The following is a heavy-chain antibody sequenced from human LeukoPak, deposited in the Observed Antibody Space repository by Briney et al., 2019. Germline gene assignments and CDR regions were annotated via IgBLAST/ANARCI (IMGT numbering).Heavy chain of an antibody. CDR3: ARAVASGWYGAFDV. Sequence: PGRSLRLSCAASGLTFSSYAMHWVRQAPGKGLEWVAVISYDGSNKYYADSVKGRFTISRDNSKNTLFLQMSSLRAEDTAVYYCARAVASGWYGAFDVWGQGTMLTVSS. CDR1: GLTFSSYA. D-gene: IGHD6-19*01. V-gene: IGHV3-30*14. J-gene: IGHJ3*01. CDR2: ISYDGSNK.